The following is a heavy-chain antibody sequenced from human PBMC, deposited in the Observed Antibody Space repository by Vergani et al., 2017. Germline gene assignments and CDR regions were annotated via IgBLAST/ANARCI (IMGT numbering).Heavy chain of an antibody. J-gene: IGHJ4*02. CDR3: ARDEGYSYGWGRGGFDY. CDR1: GGTFSSYA. Sequence: QVQLVQSGAEVKKPGSSVKVSCKASGGTFSSYAISWVRQAPGQGLEWMGGIIPIFGTANYAQKFQGRVTITADESTSTAYMELSSLRSEETAVYYCARDEGYSYGWGRGGFDYWGQGTLVTVSS. CDR2: IIPIFGTA. V-gene: IGHV1-69*13. D-gene: IGHD5-18*01.